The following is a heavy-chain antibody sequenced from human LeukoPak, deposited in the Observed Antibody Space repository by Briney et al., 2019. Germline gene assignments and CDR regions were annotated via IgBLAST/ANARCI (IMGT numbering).Heavy chain of an antibody. V-gene: IGHV4-34*01. D-gene: IGHD3-22*01. CDR1: GGSFSGYY. CDR2: INHSGST. CDR3: ARHLSYDSSGGNWFDP. J-gene: IGHJ5*02. Sequence: SETLSLTCAVYGGSFSGYYWSWIRQPPGKGLEWIGEINHSGSTNYNPSLKSRVTISADASKNQFSLKLNSVTAADTAVYYCARHLSYDSSGGNWFDPWGQGTLVTVSS.